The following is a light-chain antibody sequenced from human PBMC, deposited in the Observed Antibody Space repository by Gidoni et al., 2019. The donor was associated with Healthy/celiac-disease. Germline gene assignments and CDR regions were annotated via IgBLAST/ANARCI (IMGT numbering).Light chain of an antibody. J-gene: IGKJ2*01. CDR2: KAS. CDR1: QSISSW. V-gene: IGKV1-5*03. Sequence: DIQMTQSPSTLSASVGDRVTITCRASQSISSWLPLYQQKAGKAPKLLIYKASSLESGVPSMFSGSGTGTEFTLTISSLQPDDFATYYCQQYRTFXQXTKLEIK. CDR3: QQYRT.